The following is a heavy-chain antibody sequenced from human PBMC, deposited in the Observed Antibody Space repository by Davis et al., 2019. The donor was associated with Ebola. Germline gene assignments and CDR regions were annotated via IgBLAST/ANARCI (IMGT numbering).Heavy chain of an antibody. J-gene: IGHJ4*02. V-gene: IGHV4-61*05. CDR2: IYYSRST. CDR1: GGSISSSSYY. D-gene: IGHD3-10*01. CDR3: AKVGNYYGSGSYYAPDY. Sequence: SETLSLTCTVSGGSISSSSYYWGWLRPPLGKGLAWLGYIYYSRSTNYNPSHKRRVTISVDTSKNQFSLKLSSVTAADTAVYYCAKVGNYYGSGSYYAPDYWGQGTLVTVSA.